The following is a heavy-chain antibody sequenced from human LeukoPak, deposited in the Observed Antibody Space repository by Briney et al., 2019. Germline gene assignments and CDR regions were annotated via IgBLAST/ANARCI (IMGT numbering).Heavy chain of an antibody. CDR3: ARGLRKVPAAIPGEDPIGYFDP. D-gene: IGHD2-2*02. CDR1: GGTFSSYA. V-gene: IGHV1-69*05. Sequence: SVKVSCKASGGTFSSYAISWVRQAPGQGLEWMGGIIPIFGTANYAQKFQGRVTITTDESTSTAYMELSSLRSEDTAVYYCARGLRKVPAAIPGEDPIGYFDPWGQGTLVTVSS. CDR2: IIPIFGTA. J-gene: IGHJ5*02.